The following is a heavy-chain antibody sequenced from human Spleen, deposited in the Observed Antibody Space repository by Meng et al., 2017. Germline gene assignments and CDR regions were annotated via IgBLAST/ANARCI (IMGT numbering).Heavy chain of an antibody. J-gene: IGHJ1*01. CDR3: ARDRALSATGGQERFFQH. Sequence: ASVKVSCKASGGTFSSYAISWVRQAPGQGLEWMGIINPSGGSTSYAQKFQGRVTMTRDTSTTTVYMELSSLRSEDTAVYYCARDRALSATGGQERFFQHWGQGTLVTVSS. CDR2: INPSGGST. CDR1: GGTFSSYA. D-gene: IGHD2-8*02. V-gene: IGHV1-46*01.